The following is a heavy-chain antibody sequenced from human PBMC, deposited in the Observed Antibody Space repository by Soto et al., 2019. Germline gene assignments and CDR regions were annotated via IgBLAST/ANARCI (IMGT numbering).Heavy chain of an antibody. CDR3: ARKYYYDSSGYRDALDI. D-gene: IGHD3-22*01. Sequence: RGESLKISCKGSGYSFTTYWIAWVRQMPGKGLEWMGIIYPGDSDTRYSPSFQGQVTTSADKSISTAYLQWSSLKASDTAMYYCARKYYYDSSGYRDALDIWGQGTMVTVSS. CDR2: IYPGDSDT. CDR1: GYSFTTYW. V-gene: IGHV5-51*01. J-gene: IGHJ3*02.